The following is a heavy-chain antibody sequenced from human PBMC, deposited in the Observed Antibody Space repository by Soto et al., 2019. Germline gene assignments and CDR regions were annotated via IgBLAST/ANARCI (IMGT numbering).Heavy chain of an antibody. V-gene: IGHV4-39*01. CDR1: GDSITSGSYY. D-gene: IGHD6-19*01. Sequence: QLQLQESGPGLVKPSETLSLTCTVSGDSITSGSYYWAWIRQPPGKGLEWIGNIYYTGYTYYNPSLKRRVTISVDASKNQFSLKLNSVTAADTAVFYCARRHSVAAFYFDYWGQGALVTVSS. J-gene: IGHJ4*02. CDR3: ARRHSVAAFYFDY. CDR2: IYYTGYT.